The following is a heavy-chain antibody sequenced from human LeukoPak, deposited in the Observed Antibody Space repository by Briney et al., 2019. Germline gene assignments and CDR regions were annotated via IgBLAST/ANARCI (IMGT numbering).Heavy chain of an antibody. V-gene: IGHV1-2*06. D-gene: IGHD4-17*01. J-gene: IGHJ4*02. Sequence: ASVKVSCKASGYTFTSYDINWVRQAPGQGLEWMGRINPNSGGTNYAQKFQGRVTMTRDTSISTAYMELSRLRSDDTAVYYCARVGDYWENFDYWGQGTLVTVSS. CDR1: GYTFTSYD. CDR2: INPNSGGT. CDR3: ARVGDYWENFDY.